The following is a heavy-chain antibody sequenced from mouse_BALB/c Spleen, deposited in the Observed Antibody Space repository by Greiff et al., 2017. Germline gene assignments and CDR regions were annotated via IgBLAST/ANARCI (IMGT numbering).Heavy chain of an antibody. V-gene: IGHV7-3*02. CDR1: GFTFTDYY. J-gene: IGHJ4*01. CDR3: ARDIGELRRAMDY. Sequence: EVQGVESGGGLVQPGGSLRLSCATSGFTFTDYYMSWVRQPPGKALEWLGFIRNKANGYTTEYSASVKGRFTISRDNSQSILYLQMNTLRAEDSATYYCARDIGELRRAMDYWGQGTSVTVSS. CDR2: IRNKANGYTT. D-gene: IGHD1-1*01.